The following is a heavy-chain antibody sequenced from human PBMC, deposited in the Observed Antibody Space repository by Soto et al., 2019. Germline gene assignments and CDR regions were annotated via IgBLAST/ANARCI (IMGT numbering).Heavy chain of an antibody. CDR1: GFTFSSYA. J-gene: IGHJ5*01. V-gene: IGHV3-23*01. D-gene: IGHD3-10*01. CDR3: AKGRSGSGSYSAQHAS. Sequence: EVQLFESGGDLVQPGGSLGLSCAASGFTFSSYAMSWVRQAPGKGLEWVSAITGPGGNTYYADSLKGRFTISRDNAKNTLYLRMNTVRAEDTAVYYCAKGRSGSGSYSAQHASWGHGTLVTVSS. CDR2: ITGPGGNT.